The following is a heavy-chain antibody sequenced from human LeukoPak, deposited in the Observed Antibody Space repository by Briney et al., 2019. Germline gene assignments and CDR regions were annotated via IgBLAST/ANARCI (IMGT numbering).Heavy chain of an antibody. V-gene: IGHV3-11*03. CDR2: INGSSSYT. J-gene: IGHJ4*02. Sequence: GGSLRLSCAASGFTFSDYYMSWIRQAPGKGLEWVSYINGSSSYTNYAESVKGRFTISRDNAKNSLYLQMNSLRAEDTAVYYCATRKYYYDSSGYYLFDYWGQGTLVTVSS. D-gene: IGHD3-22*01. CDR3: ATRKYYYDSSGYYLFDY. CDR1: GFTFSDYY.